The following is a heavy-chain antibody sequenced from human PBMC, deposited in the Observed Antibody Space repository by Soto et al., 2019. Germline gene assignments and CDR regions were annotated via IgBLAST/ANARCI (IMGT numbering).Heavy chain of an antibody. D-gene: IGHD6-13*01. CDR2: IYPGDSDT. J-gene: IGHJ6*02. V-gene: IGHV5-51*01. Sequence: GESLKISCKGSGYSFTSYWIGWVRQMPGKGLEWMGIIYPGDSDTRYSPSFQGQVTISADKSISTAYLQWSSLKASDTAMYYCAGGLAAAGSYYGMDVWGQGTTVTVSS. CDR3: AGGLAAAGSYYGMDV. CDR1: GYSFTSYW.